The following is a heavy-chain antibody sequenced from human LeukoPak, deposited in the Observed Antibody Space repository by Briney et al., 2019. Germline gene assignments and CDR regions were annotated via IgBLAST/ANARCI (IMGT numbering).Heavy chain of an antibody. CDR1: GGSISSGRYS. CDR3: ARDGDLDAFDI. J-gene: IGHJ3*02. Sequence: SETLSLTCAVSGGSISSGRYSWSWIRQPPGKGLEWIGYIYHSGSTYYNPSLKSRVTISVDRSKNQFSLKLSSVTAADTAVYYCARDGDLDAFDIWGQGTMVTVSS. CDR2: IYHSGST. V-gene: IGHV4-30-2*01. D-gene: IGHD4-17*01.